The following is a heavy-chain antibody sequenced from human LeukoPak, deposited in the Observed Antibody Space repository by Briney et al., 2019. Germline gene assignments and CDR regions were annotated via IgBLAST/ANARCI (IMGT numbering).Heavy chain of an antibody. Sequence: GGSLRLSCAASGFTFSSYAMSWVRQAPGKGLEWVSTISGSGGNTFYADSVKGRFTISRDNSKNTLYLQMNSLRAEDTALYYCAKDVQSGWSLIDYWGQGTLVTVSS. V-gene: IGHV3-23*01. CDR3: AKDVQSGWSLIDY. D-gene: IGHD6-19*01. J-gene: IGHJ4*02. CDR2: ISGSGGNT. CDR1: GFTFSSYA.